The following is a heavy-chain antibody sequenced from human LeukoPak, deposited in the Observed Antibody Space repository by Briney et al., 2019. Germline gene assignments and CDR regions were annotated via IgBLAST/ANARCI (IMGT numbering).Heavy chain of an antibody. Sequence: AGTLSLTCTVSGGSISSYYWSWIRQPPGKGLGWIGYIYYSGSTNYTPSLKSRVTISVDTSKNQFSLKLSSVTAADTAVYYCARIGHEDYYFDYWGQGTLVTVSS. V-gene: IGHV4-59*01. CDR1: GGSISSYY. CDR3: ARIGHEDYYFDY. CDR2: IYYSGST. J-gene: IGHJ4*02.